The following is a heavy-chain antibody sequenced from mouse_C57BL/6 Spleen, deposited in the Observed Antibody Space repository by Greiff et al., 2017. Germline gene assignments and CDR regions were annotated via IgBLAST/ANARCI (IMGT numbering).Heavy chain of an antibody. D-gene: IGHD1-1*01. CDR2: IDPSDSYT. Sequence: QVQLQQPGAELVRPGTSVKLSCKASGYTFTSYWMHWVKQRPGQGLEWIGVIDPSDSYTNYNQKFKGKATLTVDTSSSTAYMQLSSLTSEDSAVYYCARAPVVASRYFEVWGTGTTVTVSS. CDR1: GYTFTSYW. V-gene: IGHV1-59*01. J-gene: IGHJ1*03. CDR3: ARAPVVASRYFEV.